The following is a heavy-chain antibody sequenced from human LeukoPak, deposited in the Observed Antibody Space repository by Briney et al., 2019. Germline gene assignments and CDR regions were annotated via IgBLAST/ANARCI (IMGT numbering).Heavy chain of an antibody. Sequence: PGGSLRLSCAASGFTFEDYTMHWVRQAPGKTLEGVSLISWDGTTYYTDSVKGRFTISRDNSENSLYLQMDSLRSEDTAFYYCVKDLSYESSGYVFDYWGQGTLVTVSS. V-gene: IGHV3-43*01. D-gene: IGHD3-22*01. CDR1: GFTFEDYT. CDR3: VKDLSYESSGYVFDY. J-gene: IGHJ4*02. CDR2: ISWDGTT.